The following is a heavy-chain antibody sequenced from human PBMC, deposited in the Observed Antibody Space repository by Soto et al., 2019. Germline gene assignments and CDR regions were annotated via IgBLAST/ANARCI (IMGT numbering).Heavy chain of an antibody. Sequence: SLRLSCAASGFTFSSYAMHWVRQAPGKGLEWVAVISYDGSNKYYADSVKGRFTISRDNSKNTLYLQMNSLRAEDTAVYYCARDLSRREDYSNPYWGQGTLVTVSS. J-gene: IGHJ4*02. CDR2: ISYDGSNK. D-gene: IGHD4-4*01. CDR1: GFTFSSYA. V-gene: IGHV3-30-3*01. CDR3: ARDLSRREDYSNPY.